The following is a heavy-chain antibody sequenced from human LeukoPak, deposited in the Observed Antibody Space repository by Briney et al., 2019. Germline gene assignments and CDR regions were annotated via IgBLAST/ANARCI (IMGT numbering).Heavy chain of an antibody. CDR2: ISGNGGTT. V-gene: IGHV3-23*01. J-gene: IGHJ2*01. Sequence: GGSLGLSCAASGSTFSSYAMSWVRRAPGKGLEWVSYISGNGGTTYYADSVKGRFTISRDNSKNMLYLQMNSLRAEDTAVYYCAKDRRRNWYFDLWGRGTLVTV. CDR3: AKDRRRNWYFDL. CDR1: GSTFSSYA.